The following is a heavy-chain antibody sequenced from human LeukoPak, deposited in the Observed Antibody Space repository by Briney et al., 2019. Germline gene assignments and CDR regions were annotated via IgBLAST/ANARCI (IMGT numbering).Heavy chain of an antibody. V-gene: IGHV4-4*07. CDR3: ARDVPQLRGYFDY. CDR1: GGSISSYY. J-gene: IGHJ4*02. Sequence: SETLSLTCTVSGGSISSYYWSWIRQPAGKGLEWIGRIYTSGSTNYNPSLTMSVDTSKNQFSLKLSSVTAADTAVYYCARDVPQLRGYFDYWGQGTLATVSS. D-gene: IGHD1-1*01. CDR2: IYTSGST.